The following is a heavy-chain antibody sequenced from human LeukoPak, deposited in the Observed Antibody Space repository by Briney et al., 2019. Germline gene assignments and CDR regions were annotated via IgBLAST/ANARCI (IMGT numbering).Heavy chain of an antibody. CDR2: MNPNSDNT. Sequence: ASVKVSCKASGYSFTSYDTNWVRQATGQGLEWMGWMNPNSDNTGYAQKFQGRVTMTRNTSISTAYMELSSLGSDDTAVYYCARARTPLIAAAGTHYYYGMDVWGQGTTVTVSS. CDR3: ARARTPLIAAAGTHYYYGMDV. J-gene: IGHJ6*02. CDR1: GYSFTSYD. V-gene: IGHV1-8*01. D-gene: IGHD6-13*01.